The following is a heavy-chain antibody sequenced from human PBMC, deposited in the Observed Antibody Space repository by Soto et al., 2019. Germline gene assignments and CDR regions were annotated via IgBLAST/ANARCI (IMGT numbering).Heavy chain of an antibody. CDR2: ITRSGSTI. D-gene: IGHD3-10*01. J-gene: IGHJ6*02. CDR1: GFTFSSYE. CDR3: ARVDSRGYYYGMDV. V-gene: IGHV3-48*03. Sequence: GGSLRLSCAASGFTFSSYEMKWVRQAPDKGLEWVSYITRSGSTIYYADSVKGRFTISRDNAKNSLYLQMNSLRAEDTAVYYCARVDSRGYYYGMDVWGQGTTVTVSS.